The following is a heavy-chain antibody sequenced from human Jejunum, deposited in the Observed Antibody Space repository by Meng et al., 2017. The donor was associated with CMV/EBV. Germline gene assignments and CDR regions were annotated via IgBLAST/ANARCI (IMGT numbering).Heavy chain of an antibody. D-gene: IGHD2-8*01. J-gene: IGHJ4*02. Sequence: GELWESGGGLVKPEGSLTLSCAASEFTFDDYYMNWIRQAPGKGLEWVSSVSSVSSYTNYADSVKGRFTISRDNAKNSLYLQMNSLRAEDTAVYYCARDRYCTNGVCYTHFDSWGQGTLVTVFS. CDR3: ARDRYCTNGVCYTHFDS. V-gene: IGHV3-11*06. CDR1: EFTFDDYY. CDR2: VSSVSSYT.